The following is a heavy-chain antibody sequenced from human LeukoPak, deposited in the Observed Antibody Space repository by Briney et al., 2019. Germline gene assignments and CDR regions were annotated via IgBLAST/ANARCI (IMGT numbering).Heavy chain of an antibody. V-gene: IGHV4-59*08. Sequence: PSEPLSLTCTVSGGSISGHYWSWLRQSPGMRLEWIAYISLTGNTNYNPSLKSRVTISLDTSKTHFSLTLSSLTAADTAVYYCARSPPGWYYDNSGQYYFDTWGQGALVTVSS. D-gene: IGHD3-22*01. CDR3: ARSPPGWYYDNSGQYYFDT. J-gene: IGHJ4*02. CDR2: ISLTGNT. CDR1: GGSISGHY.